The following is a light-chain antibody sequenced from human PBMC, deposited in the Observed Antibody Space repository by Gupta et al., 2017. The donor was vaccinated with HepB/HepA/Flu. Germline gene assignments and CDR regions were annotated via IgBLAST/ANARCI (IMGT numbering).Light chain of an antibody. CDR3: QQDYRSTVT. CDR2: GAS. J-gene: IGKJ3*01. V-gene: IGKV3-20*01. Sequence: EIVLTHSPGTLSLSPGERVTLACRARQSVRSTHLAWYQQKPGQAPRLLIYGASSWATGIPDRFSGSGSGTEFTLTISRLEPEDFAVYYCQQDYRSTVTFGTGTKVEIK. CDR1: QSVRSTH.